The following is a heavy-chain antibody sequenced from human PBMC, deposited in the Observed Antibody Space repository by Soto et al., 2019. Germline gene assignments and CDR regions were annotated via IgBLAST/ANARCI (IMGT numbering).Heavy chain of an antibody. J-gene: IGHJ4*02. Sequence: SETLSLTCAVYGGSFNGYYWTWIRQPPGKGLEWIGEIKHSGSTNYNPSLKSRVTISVDTSKNQFSLNLTSVTAADTAAYYCARGTFRGYSYGYYFVYWGQGALVTVPQ. CDR3: ARGTFRGYSYGYYFVY. CDR2: IKHSGST. V-gene: IGHV4-34*01. CDR1: GGSFNGYY. D-gene: IGHD5-18*01.